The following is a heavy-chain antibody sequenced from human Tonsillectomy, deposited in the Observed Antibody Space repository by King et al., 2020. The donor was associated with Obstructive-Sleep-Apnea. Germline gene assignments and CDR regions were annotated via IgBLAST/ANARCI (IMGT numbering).Heavy chain of an antibody. Sequence: VQLVESGGGLVKPGGSLRLSCAASGFTFSDFYMSWIRQAPGKGLEWVAYISSVSDYTHYADSVNGRFTISRDNAKNSLYLQMNSLRAEDTAVYYCARGGYSSIRVYWGQGTLVTVSS. CDR2: ISSVSDYT. CDR1: GFTFSDFY. CDR3: ARGGYSSIRVY. D-gene: IGHD6-13*01. J-gene: IGHJ4*02. V-gene: IGHV3-11*06.